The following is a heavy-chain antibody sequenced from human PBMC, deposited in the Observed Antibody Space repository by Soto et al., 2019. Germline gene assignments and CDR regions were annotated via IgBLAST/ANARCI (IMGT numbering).Heavy chain of an antibody. V-gene: IGHV1-3*01. CDR1: GYTFTSYA. CDR3: AGDLGGWAGD. J-gene: IGHJ4*02. Sequence: GASGKVSCKASGYTFTSYAIHWVRQAPGQRLEWMGWINAGNGNTKYSQKFQDRVSITSDTSARTAYRELSSLRYEDTDGYYGAGDLGGWAGDWGQVLLVSVS. CDR2: INAGNGNT. D-gene: IGHD6-19*01.